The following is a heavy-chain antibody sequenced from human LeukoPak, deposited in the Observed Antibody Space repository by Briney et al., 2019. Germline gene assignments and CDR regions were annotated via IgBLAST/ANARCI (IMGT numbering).Heavy chain of an antibody. Sequence: ASVKVSCKASGYTFTGYYMHWVRQAPGQGLEWVGWINPNSGGTNYAQKFQGWVTMTRDTSISTACMELSRLRSDDAAVYYCARATLGYCSGGSCGAFDIWGQGTMVTVSS. V-gene: IGHV1-2*04. D-gene: IGHD2-15*01. CDR2: INPNSGGT. J-gene: IGHJ3*02. CDR1: GYTFTGYY. CDR3: ARATLGYCSGGSCGAFDI.